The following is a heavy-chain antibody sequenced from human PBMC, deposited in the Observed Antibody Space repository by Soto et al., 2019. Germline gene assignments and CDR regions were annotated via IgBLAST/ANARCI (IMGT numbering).Heavy chain of an antibody. J-gene: IGHJ6*02. V-gene: IGHV4-59*01. Sequence: PSETLSLTCTVSGGSISSYYWSWIRQPPGKGLEWIGYIYYSGSTNYNPSLKSRVTISVDTSKNQFSLKLSSVTAADTAVYYCARISRDYGDYLRYYYGMDVWGQGTTVTVSS. CDR1: GGSISSYY. CDR3: ARISRDYGDYLRYYYGMDV. D-gene: IGHD4-17*01. CDR2: IYYSGST.